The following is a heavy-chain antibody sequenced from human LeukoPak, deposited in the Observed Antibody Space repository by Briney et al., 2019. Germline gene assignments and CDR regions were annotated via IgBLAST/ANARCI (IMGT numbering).Heavy chain of an antibody. CDR3: AKDPNWGPDDI. CDR1: GFTFRSHA. Sequence: GGSLRLSCVGSGFTFRSHAMSWVRQAPEKGLEFVSGIYENGGTTYYADSVKGRFSISRDNSKNTLYLQMNSLRAEDTAVYYCAKDPNWGPDDIWGQGTMVTVSS. J-gene: IGHJ3*02. V-gene: IGHV3-23*01. D-gene: IGHD7-27*01. CDR2: IYENGGTT.